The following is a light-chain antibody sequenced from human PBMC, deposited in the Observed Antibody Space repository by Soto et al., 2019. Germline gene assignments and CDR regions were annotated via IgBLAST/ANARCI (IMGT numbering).Light chain of an antibody. V-gene: IGKV2-28*01. CDR3: MQALQTPLT. CDR1: QSLLHSNGYNY. CDR2: LGS. Sequence: DIVMTQSPLSLPVTPGEPASISCRSSQSLLHSNGYNYLDWYLQKPGQSPQLLIYLGSNRASGVPDRFSGSGSGTDFTLKISRVEAENVGVYYYMQALQTPLTFGQGTKVDI. J-gene: IGKJ1*01.